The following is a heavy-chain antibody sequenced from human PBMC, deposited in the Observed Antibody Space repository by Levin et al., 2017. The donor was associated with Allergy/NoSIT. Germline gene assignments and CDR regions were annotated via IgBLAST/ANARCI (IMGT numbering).Heavy chain of an antibody. Sequence: GGSLRLSCAASGFMLSSYGMHWVRQAPGKGLEWVAVIAYDGSTQYYADSVKGRFTISRDISKNNVYLQMNSLRAEDTALYSCVREYTNNWSAFDVWGQGAMVTVSS. CDR3: VREYTNNWSAFDV. D-gene: IGHD1-1*01. CDR1: GFMLSSYG. V-gene: IGHV3-30*03. CDR2: IAYDGSTQ. J-gene: IGHJ3*01.